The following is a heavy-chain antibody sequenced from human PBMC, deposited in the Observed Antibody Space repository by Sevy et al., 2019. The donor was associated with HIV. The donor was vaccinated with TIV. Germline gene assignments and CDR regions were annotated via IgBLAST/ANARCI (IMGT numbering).Heavy chain of an antibody. CDR2: ISNDGSDK. V-gene: IGHV3-30*18. CDR3: ANSRGRYEGSSWLYYYYIMDV. CDR1: GFTFSRYG. J-gene: IGHJ6*02. D-gene: IGHD6-13*01. Sequence: GGSLRLSCAAAGFTFSRYGMHWARQAPGKGLEWVAVISNDGSDKEYADSVKGRFTVSRDNSKDTVYMQMNRLRLEDTAVYYCANSRGRYEGSSWLYYYYIMDVWGQGTTVTVSS.